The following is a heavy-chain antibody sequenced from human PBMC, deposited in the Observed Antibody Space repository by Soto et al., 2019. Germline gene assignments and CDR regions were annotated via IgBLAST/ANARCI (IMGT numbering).Heavy chain of an antibody. CDR3: AREFKAASSSWFDP. CDR1: GGSISSYY. D-gene: IGHD6-13*01. CDR2: IYYSGST. J-gene: IGHJ5*02. Sequence: SETLSLTCTVPGGSISSYYWSWIRQPPGKGLEWIGYIYYSGSTNYNPSLKSRVTISVDTSKNQFSLKLSSVTAADTAVYYCAREFKAASSSWFDPWDQGT. V-gene: IGHV4-59*01.